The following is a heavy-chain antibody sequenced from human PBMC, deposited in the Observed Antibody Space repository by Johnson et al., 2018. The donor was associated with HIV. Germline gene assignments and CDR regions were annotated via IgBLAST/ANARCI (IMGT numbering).Heavy chain of an antibody. D-gene: IGHD3-10*01. CDR3: AKDRNVLLWFPRAFDI. J-gene: IGHJ3*02. V-gene: IGHV3-66*01. CDR1: GFTVSNKY. Sequence: VQLVESGGGLVQPGGSLRLSCAASGFTVSNKYMTWVRQSPWKGLEWVSVIYSGGSTYYADSVKGRFTISRDNSKNTLYLQMNSLRAEDTAVYYCAKDRNVLLWFPRAFDIWGQGTMVTVSS. CDR2: IYSGGST.